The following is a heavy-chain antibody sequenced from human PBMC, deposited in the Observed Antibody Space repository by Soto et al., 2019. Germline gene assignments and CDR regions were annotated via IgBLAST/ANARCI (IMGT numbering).Heavy chain of an antibody. CDR2: IYYSGST. Sequence: SETLSLTCTVSGGSISSGDYYWSWIRQPPGKGLEWIGYIYYSGSTYYNPSLKSRVTISVDTSKNQFSLKLSSVTAADTAVYYCASPTGSYYAPFDYWGQGTLVTVSS. V-gene: IGHV4-30-4*01. J-gene: IGHJ4*02. CDR3: ASPTGSYYAPFDY. CDR1: GGSISSGDYY. D-gene: IGHD1-26*01.